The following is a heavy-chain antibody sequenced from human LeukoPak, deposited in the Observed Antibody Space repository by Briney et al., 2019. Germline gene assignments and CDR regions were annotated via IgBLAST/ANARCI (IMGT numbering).Heavy chain of an antibody. V-gene: IGHV3-15*01. J-gene: IGHJ4*02. D-gene: IGHD2/OR15-2a*01. CDR1: GVTFSNAW. Sequence: PGGSLRLSCAASGVTFSNAWMSLVRQAPGKGLEWVGRIKSKTDGGTTDYAAPVKGRFTISRDDSKNTLYLQMNSLKTEDTAVYYCTTDGFPPHFFDYWGQGTLVTVSS. CDR2: IKSKTDGGTT. CDR3: TTDGFPPHFFDY.